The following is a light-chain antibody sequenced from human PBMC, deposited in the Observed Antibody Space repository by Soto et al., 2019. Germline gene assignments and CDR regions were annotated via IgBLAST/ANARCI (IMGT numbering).Light chain of an antibody. CDR2: GAS. V-gene: IGKV3-20*01. Sequence: EIVLTQSPGNLSLSPGERATLSCRASQSVSNNYLAWYQQKPGQAPRLLIYGASNRATGIPDRFSGSGSGTDFTLTISRLEPEDFAVYYCQQYGSSGTFGQGTRLEI. J-gene: IGKJ5*01. CDR1: QSVSNNY. CDR3: QQYGSSGT.